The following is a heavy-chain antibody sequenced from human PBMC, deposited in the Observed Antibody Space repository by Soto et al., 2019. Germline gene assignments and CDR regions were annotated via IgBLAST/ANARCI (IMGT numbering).Heavy chain of an antibody. CDR1: GYTFTSYY. J-gene: IGHJ6*03. V-gene: IGHV1-46*03. Sequence: ASVKVSCKASGYTFTSYYMHWVRQAPGQGLEWMGIINPSGGSTSYAQKFQGRVTMTRDTSTSTVYMELSSLRSEDTAVYYCARGKRIFGVVVMNDYYYYMDVWGKGTTVTVSS. D-gene: IGHD3-3*01. CDR3: ARGKRIFGVVVMNDYYYYMDV. CDR2: INPSGGST.